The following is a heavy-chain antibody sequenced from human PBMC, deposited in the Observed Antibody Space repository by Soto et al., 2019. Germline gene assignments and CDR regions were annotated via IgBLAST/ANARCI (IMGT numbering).Heavy chain of an antibody. CDR3: ARVRVIRGVIPSHFGL. CDR2: IIPLYGTV. CDR1: GGTFNSYG. D-gene: IGHD3-10*01. V-gene: IGHV1-69*06. J-gene: IGHJ4*02. Sequence: QAHLAQSGAEVKKPGSSVTVSCKASGGTFNSYGISWVRQAPGQGLDWMGVIIPLYGTVNYAQKFQGRVSITADKSTSTAYMDLTRLRSDDTAVYYCARVRVIRGVIPSHFGLWGQGTQVTVSS.